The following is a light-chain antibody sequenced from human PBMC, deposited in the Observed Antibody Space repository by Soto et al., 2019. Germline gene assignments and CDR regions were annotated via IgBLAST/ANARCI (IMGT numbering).Light chain of an antibody. V-gene: IGKV3-20*01. Sequence: EIVLTHSPGTLSLSPGERATLSCRASQSVSNSYLAWYQQKLGQAPRLLIYGASTRAPGIPDRFSGSGSGTDFTLTISRLEPEDFALYYCQQYGSSTRTFGQGTKVEIK. CDR2: GAS. J-gene: IGKJ1*01. CDR3: QQYGSSTRT. CDR1: QSVSNSY.